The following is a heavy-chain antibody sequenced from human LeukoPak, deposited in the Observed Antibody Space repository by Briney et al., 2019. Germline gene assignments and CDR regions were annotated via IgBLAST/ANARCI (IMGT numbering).Heavy chain of an antibody. CDR2: IYSGGST. J-gene: IGHJ4*02. Sequence: GGSLRLSCAASGFTFSSYSMNWVRQAPGKGLEWVSVIYSGGSTYYADSVKGRFTISRDNSKNTLYLQMNSLRAEDTAVYYCARDRSYYGSGSNFDYWGQGTLVTVSS. D-gene: IGHD3-10*01. V-gene: IGHV3-66*01. CDR3: ARDRSYYGSGSNFDY. CDR1: GFTFSSYS.